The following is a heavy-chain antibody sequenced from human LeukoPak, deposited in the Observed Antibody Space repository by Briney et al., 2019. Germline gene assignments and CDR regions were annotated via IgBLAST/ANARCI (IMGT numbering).Heavy chain of an antibody. V-gene: IGHV4-39*07. J-gene: IGHJ4*02. CDR3: AREQY. CDR1: GFTVSSNY. CDR2: IYYSGST. Sequence: GSLRLSCAASGFTVSSNYMSWIRQPPGKGLEWIGGIYYSGSTYYNPSLKSRVTISVDTSKNQFSLKLSPVTAADTAVYYCAREQYWGQGTLVTVSS.